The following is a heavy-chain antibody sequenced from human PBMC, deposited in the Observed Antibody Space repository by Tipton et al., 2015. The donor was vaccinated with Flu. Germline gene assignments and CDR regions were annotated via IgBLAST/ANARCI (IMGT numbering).Heavy chain of an antibody. J-gene: IGHJ4*02. V-gene: IGHV1-69*01. Sequence: QMQLVQSGAEVKKPGSSVKVSCKASGGTFSSYAISWVRQAPGQGFEWVGAIIPFFGTSNYAQKFQGRVTITADESTSTAYMELSSLRSGDTAVYYCARGKYPNTRAAEFDYWGQGTLVTVSS. D-gene: IGHD2/OR15-2a*01. CDR1: GGTFSSYA. CDR2: IIPFFGTS. CDR3: ARGKYPNTRAAEFDY.